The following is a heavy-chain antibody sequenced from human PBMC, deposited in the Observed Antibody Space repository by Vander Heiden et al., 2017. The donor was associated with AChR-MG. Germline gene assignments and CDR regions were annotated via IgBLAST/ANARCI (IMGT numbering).Heavy chain of an antibody. V-gene: IGHV1-3*01. J-gene: IGHJ6*03. CDR3: ARDRPGWPHYMDV. D-gene: IGHD2-15*01. CDR2: INAGTGNT. Sequence: HVQPVLSGVEGKKPGASAKVSCKASGYTFTSYGMQWVRQAPGQRLEWRGWINAGTGNTKYSQKFQGRVTITRDKSASTAYMELSRLRSEDTAVYYCARDRPGWPHYMDVWGKGTTVTVSS. CDR1: GYTFTSYG.